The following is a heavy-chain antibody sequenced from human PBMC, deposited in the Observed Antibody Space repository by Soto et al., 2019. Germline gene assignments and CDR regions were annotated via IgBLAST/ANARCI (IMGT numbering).Heavy chain of an antibody. CDR1: GYTFSSYF. CDR3: ARDLPPVDF. CDR2: ISAYNGNT. V-gene: IGHV1-18*01. Sequence: QVQLVQSGAEVKKPGASVKVSCKASGYTFSSYFISWVRQAPGQGLEWMGWISAYNGNTNYAQNLQGRVTMTTATSTSTAYLGLRSLRSDDTAVYYCARDLPPVDFWGQGTLVTVSS. J-gene: IGHJ4*02.